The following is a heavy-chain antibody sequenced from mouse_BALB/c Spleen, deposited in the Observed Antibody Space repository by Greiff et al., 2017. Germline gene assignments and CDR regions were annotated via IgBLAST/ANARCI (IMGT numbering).Heavy chain of an antibody. J-gene: IGHJ2*01. CDR1: GDSITSGY. V-gene: IGHV3-8*02. CDR2: ISYSGST. Sequence: VQLKESGPSLVKPSQTLSLTCSVTGDSITSGYWNWIRKFPGNKLEYMGYISYSGSTYYNPSLKSRISITRDTSKNQYYLQLNSVTTEDTATYYCARSLITTVVEGGFDYWGQGTTLTVSS. D-gene: IGHD1-1*01. CDR3: ARSLITTVVEGGFDY.